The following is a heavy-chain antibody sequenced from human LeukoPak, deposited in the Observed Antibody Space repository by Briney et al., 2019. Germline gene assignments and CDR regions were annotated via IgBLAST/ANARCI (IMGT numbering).Heavy chain of an antibody. J-gene: IGHJ3*02. CDR3: ARMGIPDAFDI. CDR1: GDSISSGYY. CDR2: IYHSGST. V-gene: IGHV4-38-2*02. Sequence: PSETLSLTSTVSGDSISSGYYWGWIRQPPVKGLEWIGSIYHSGSTYYNPSLKSRVTISVDTSKNQFSLKLSSVTAADTAVYYCARMGIPDAFDIWGQGTMVTVSS. D-gene: IGHD6-13*01.